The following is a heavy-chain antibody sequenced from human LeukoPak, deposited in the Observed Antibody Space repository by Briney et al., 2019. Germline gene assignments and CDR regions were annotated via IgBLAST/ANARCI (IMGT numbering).Heavy chain of an antibody. V-gene: IGHV3-21*01. CDR3: ARGVGWFDP. J-gene: IGHJ5*02. D-gene: IGHD3-10*01. CDR2: ISSSSSYI. Sequence: PGGSLRLSCAASGFTFSSYTMNWVRQAPGKGLEWVSAISSSSSYIYYADSVKGRFTISRDNAKNSLYLQMNSLRAEDTAVYYCARGVGWFDPWGQGTLVTVSS. CDR1: GFTFSSYT.